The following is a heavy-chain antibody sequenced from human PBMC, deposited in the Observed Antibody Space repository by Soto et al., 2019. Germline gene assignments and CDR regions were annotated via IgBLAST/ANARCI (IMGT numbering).Heavy chain of an antibody. J-gene: IGHJ4*02. V-gene: IGHV1-18*01. CDR2: VSSYSGST. CDR1: GYTFSDFD. CDR3: ARFWSGPRVAAPPDY. D-gene: IGHD3-3*01. Sequence: QVQLVQSGDEVKEPGASVKVSCRASGYTFSDFDISWVRQAPGQGLEWMGWVSSYSGSTKYAENLQGRVTMTTDTSTNTAYMKLRSLKSDDTAEYYCARFWSGPRVAAPPDYWGQGTLVTVSS.